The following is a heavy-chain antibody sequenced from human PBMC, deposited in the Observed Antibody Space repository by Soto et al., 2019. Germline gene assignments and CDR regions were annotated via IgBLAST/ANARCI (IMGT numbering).Heavy chain of an antibody. CDR1: GFTFSDYY. Sequence: GGSLRLSCAASGFTFSDYYMSWIRQAPGKGLEWVSYISSSSSYTNYADSVKGRFTISRDNAKNSLYLQMNSLRAEDTAVYYCARGGACSGGSSYSKKNNWFDPWGQGTLVTVSS. CDR2: ISSSSSYT. D-gene: IGHD2-15*01. CDR3: ARGGACSGGSSYSKKNNWFDP. V-gene: IGHV3-11*06. J-gene: IGHJ5*02.